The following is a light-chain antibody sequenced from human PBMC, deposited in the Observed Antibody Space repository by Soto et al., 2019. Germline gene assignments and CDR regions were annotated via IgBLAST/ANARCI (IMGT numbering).Light chain of an antibody. J-gene: IGKJ1*01. CDR1: QSVRSNY. CDR3: QQYGSSGRT. Sequence: EIVLTQSPGTLSLSPGERATLFCRASQSVRSNYLAWYQQKPGQAPRLLIYGASNRATGSPNRFSGSWSGTDFTLTISRLEPEDFAVYYCQQYGSSGRTFGQGTKVEI. V-gene: IGKV3-20*01. CDR2: GAS.